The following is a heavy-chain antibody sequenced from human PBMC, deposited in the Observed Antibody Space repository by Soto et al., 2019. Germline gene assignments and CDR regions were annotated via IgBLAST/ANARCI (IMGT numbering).Heavy chain of an antibody. CDR3: ATTSYCSGGSCYSLGY. CDR2: IYHSGST. CDR1: SGSISSSNW. J-gene: IGHJ4*02. D-gene: IGHD2-15*01. Sequence: QVQLQESGPGLVKPSGTLSLTCAVSSGSISSSNWWSWVRQPPGKGPEWIGEIYHSGSTNYNPSLKSRVTISVDKSKNQFSLKLSSVTAADTAVYYCATTSYCSGGSCYSLGYWGQGTLVTVSS. V-gene: IGHV4-4*02.